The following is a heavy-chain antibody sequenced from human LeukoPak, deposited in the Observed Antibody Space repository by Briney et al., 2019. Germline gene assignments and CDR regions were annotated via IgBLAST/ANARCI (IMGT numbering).Heavy chain of an antibody. CDR3: ASFGEMATIDFDY. CDR1: GGSISSSSYY. CDR2: ICYSGST. D-gene: IGHD5-24*01. Sequence: SETLSLTCTVSGGSISSSSYYWGWISQPPGKGLEWIGSICYSGSTYYNPSLKSRVTISVDTSKNQFSLKLSSVTAADTAVYYCASFGEMATIDFDYWGQGTLVTVSS. J-gene: IGHJ4*02. V-gene: IGHV4-39*01.